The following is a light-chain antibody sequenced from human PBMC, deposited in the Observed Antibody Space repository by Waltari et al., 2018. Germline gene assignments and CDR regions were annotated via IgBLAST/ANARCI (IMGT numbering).Light chain of an antibody. CDR1: QDITDR. Sequence: DIQMTQSPSSLSASVGGRVTVTCQASQDITDRVNWYQQKPGTPPHLLIYGAYNLEIGIPSRFSGGGSGTEFTFTISTLQPEDFATYYCQQYDNLPLTFGGGTRVDIK. CDR2: GAY. CDR3: QQYDNLPLT. V-gene: IGKV1-33*01. J-gene: IGKJ4*01.